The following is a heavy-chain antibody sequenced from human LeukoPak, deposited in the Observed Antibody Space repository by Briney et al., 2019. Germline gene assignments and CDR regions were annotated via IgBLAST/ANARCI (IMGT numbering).Heavy chain of an antibody. CDR1: GYTFTSYY. Sequence: GASVKVSCKASGYTFTSYYMHWMRQAPGQALEWMGIINPSGGSTSYAQKFQGRVTMTRDTSTSTVYMEMSSLRSEDTAVYYCAREREVARQYIYYYYGMDVWGQGTTVTVSS. CDR2: INPSGGST. CDR3: AREREVARQYIYYYYGMDV. J-gene: IGHJ6*02. V-gene: IGHV1-46*01. D-gene: IGHD5-12*01.